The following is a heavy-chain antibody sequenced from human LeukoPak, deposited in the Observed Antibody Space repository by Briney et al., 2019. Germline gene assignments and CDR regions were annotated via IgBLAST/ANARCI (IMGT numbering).Heavy chain of an antibody. CDR1: GFTFGDTW. V-gene: IGHV3-7*03. Sequence: VQPGGSLRLSCAASGFTFGDTWMNWVRQVPGQGLEWVANIKQDGSEKFYVASVKGRFTISRDNGKSSLYLQMNSLRAEDTALYYCATSYDMGWLIGYWGQGTLVTVSS. CDR3: ATSYDMGWLIGY. CDR2: IKQDGSEK. J-gene: IGHJ4*02. D-gene: IGHD3/OR15-3a*01.